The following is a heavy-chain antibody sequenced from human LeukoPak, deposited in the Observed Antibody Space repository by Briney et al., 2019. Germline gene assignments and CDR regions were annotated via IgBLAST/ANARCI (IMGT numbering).Heavy chain of an antibody. CDR2: IYYSGST. D-gene: IGHD3-22*01. J-gene: IGHJ2*01. CDR3: ARVDSSGTWYFDL. V-gene: IGHV4-30-4*01. CDR1: GGSISSGDYY. Sequence: SETLSLTCTVSGGSISSGDYYWSWIHQPPGKGLEWIGYIYYSGSTYYNPSLKSRVTISVDTSKNQFSLKLSSVTAADTAVYYCARVDSSGTWYFDLWGRGTLVTVSS.